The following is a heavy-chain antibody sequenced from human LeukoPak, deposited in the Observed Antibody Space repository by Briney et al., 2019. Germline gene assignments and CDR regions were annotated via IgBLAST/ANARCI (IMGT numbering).Heavy chain of an antibody. Sequence: KGLEWIGEIYHSGSTNYNPSLKSRVTISVDKSKNQFSLKLSSVTAADTAVYYCARARYCRGGSCYFDYWGQGTLVTVSS. V-gene: IGHV4-4*02. D-gene: IGHD2-15*01. CDR2: IYHSGST. J-gene: IGHJ4*02. CDR3: ARARYCRGGSCYFDY.